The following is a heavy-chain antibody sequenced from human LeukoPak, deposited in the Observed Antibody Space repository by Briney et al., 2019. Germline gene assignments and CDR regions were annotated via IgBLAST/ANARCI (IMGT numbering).Heavy chain of an antibody. CDR1: GYTLTELS. J-gene: IGHJ4*02. CDR2: FDPEDGET. Sequence: GASVKVSCKISGYTLTELSMHWVRQAPGKGLEWMGGFDPEDGETIYAQKFQGRVTMTEDTSTDTAYMELSSLRSEDTAVYYCATFRSPEYYYGSTPFDYWGQGTLVTVSS. D-gene: IGHD3-10*01. V-gene: IGHV1-24*01. CDR3: ATFRSPEYYYGSTPFDY.